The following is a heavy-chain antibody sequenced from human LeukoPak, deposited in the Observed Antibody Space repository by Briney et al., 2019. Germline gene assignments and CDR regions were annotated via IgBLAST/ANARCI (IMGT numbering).Heavy chain of an antibody. D-gene: IGHD6-19*01. V-gene: IGHV3-23*01. J-gene: IGHJ4*02. Sequence: PGGSLRLSCAASGFTFSSYAMSWVRQAPGKGLEWGSAVGDSGYSTNYAGSVKGRFTISRDNSKNTVYLQMNSLRAEDTAVYYCAKGFYCSAWYYFDRWGQGTLVTVAS. CDR1: GFTFSSYA. CDR2: VGDSGYST. CDR3: AKGFYCSAWYYFDR.